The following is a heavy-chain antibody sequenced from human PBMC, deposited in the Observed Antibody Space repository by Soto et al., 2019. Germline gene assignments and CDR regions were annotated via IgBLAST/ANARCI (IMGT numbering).Heavy chain of an antibody. V-gene: IGHV3-30*18. J-gene: IGHJ6*02. CDR2: ISYDGSNK. D-gene: IGHD3-9*01. CDR3: AKGPQGYYDILTGYLGMDV. CDR1: GFTFSSYG. Sequence: QVQLVESGGGVVQPGRSLRLSCAASGFTFSSYGMHWVRQAPGKGLEWVAVISYDGSNKYYADSVKGRFTISRDNSKNTLYLQMNSLRAEDTAVYYCAKGPQGYYDILTGYLGMDVWGQGTTVTVSS.